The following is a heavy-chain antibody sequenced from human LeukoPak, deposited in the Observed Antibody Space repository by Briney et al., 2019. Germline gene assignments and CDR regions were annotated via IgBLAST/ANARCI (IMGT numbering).Heavy chain of an antibody. V-gene: IGHV1-69*01. CDR3: ARSGREDPGWYYFDY. J-gene: IGHJ4*02. CDR2: IIPIFGTA. D-gene: IGHD2-15*01. Sequence: SSVKVSCKASGGTFSSYAISWVRQAPGQGREWMGGIIPIFGTANYAQKFQGRVTITADESTSTAYMELSSLRSEDTAVYYCARSGREDPGWYYFDYWGQGTLVTVSS. CDR1: GGTFSSYA.